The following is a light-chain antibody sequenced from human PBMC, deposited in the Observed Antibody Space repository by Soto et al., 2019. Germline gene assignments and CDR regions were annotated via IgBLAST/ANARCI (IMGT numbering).Light chain of an antibody. CDR2: GTS. Sequence: EIVMTQSPATLSVSPGGRATLSCRASQSIGDTLGWYQQKPGQAPRLLIYGTSSRATGIPDRFSGSGSGTDFTLTISRLEPEDFAVYYCQQYGNSPITFGQGTRLEIK. CDR3: QQYGNSPIT. J-gene: IGKJ5*01. V-gene: IGKV3-20*01. CDR1: QSIGDT.